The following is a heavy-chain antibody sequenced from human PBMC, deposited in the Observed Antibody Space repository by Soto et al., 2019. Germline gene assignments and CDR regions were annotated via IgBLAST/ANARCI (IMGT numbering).Heavy chain of an antibody. J-gene: IGHJ5*02. CDR3: ASIYDSSGYYYGNNWFDP. CDR1: GGSISSSNW. V-gene: IGHV4-4*02. CDR2: IYHSGST. D-gene: IGHD3-22*01. Sequence: SETLSLTCAVSGGSISSSNWWSWVRQPPGKGLEWIGEIYHSGSTNYNPSLKSRVTISVDKSKNQFSLKLTPVTAADTAVYYCASIYDSSGYYYGNNWFDPWGQGTLVTVSS.